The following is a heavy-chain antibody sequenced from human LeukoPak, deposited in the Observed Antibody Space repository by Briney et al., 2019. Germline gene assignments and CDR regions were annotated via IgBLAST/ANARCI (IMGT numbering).Heavy chain of an antibody. D-gene: IGHD6-6*01. CDR3: ARGGGKAARQQDY. J-gene: IGHJ4*02. CDR1: GFTFSSYA. Sequence: PGRSLRLSCAASGFTFSSYAMHWVRQAPGKGLEWVAVISYDGSNKYYADSVKGRFTISRDNSKNTLYLQMNSLRAEDTAVYYCARGGGKAARQQDYWGQGTLVTVSS. V-gene: IGHV3-30*01. CDR2: ISYDGSNK.